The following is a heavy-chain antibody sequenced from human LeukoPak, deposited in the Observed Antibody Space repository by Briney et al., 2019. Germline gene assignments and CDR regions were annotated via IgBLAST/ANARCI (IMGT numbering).Heavy chain of an antibody. D-gene: IGHD2/OR15-2a*01. V-gene: IGHV3-23*01. CDR1: GFTFSKFA. J-gene: IGHJ6*03. Sequence: GGSLRVSCAASGFTFSKFAMSWVRQVPEKGLEWVSTISGNGDHTFDADSVKGRFTISRDNSKNTPYLQMTSLRVEDTAIYYCAKVDSGYFTYYYYMDVWGKGTTVTVSS. CDR2: ISGNGDHT. CDR3: AKVDSGYFTYYYYMDV.